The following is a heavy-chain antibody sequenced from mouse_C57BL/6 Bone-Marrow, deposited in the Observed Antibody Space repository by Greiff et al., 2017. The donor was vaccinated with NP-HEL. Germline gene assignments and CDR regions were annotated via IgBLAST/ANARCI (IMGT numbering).Heavy chain of an antibody. J-gene: IGHJ3*01. V-gene: IGHV5-2*01. CDR1: EYEFPSHD. CDR3: ARRDNWDWFAY. Sequence: EVKLMESGGGLVQPGESLKLSCESNEYEFPSHDMSWVRKTPEKRLELVAAINSDGGSPYYPDTMERRFIISRDNTKKTLYLQMSSLRSEDTALYYCARRDNWDWFAYWGQGTLVTVSA. D-gene: IGHD4-1*01. CDR2: INSDGGSP.